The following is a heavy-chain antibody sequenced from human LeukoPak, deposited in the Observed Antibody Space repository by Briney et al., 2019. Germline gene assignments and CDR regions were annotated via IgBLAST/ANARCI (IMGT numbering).Heavy chain of an antibody. J-gene: IGHJ4*02. CDR1: GFTFSSYE. Sequence: QPGGSLRLSCAASGFTFSSYEMNWVRQAPGKGLEWVAVISYDGSNKYYADSVKGRFTISRDDSKNTLYLQMNSLRAEDTAVYYCAKDRSSTWSLDYWGQGTLVTVSS. D-gene: IGHD6-13*01. CDR3: AKDRSSTWSLDY. CDR2: ISYDGSNK. V-gene: IGHV3-30*18.